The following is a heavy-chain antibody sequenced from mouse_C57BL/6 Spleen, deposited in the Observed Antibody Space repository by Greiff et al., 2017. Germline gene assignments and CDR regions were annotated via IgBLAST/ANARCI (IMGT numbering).Heavy chain of an antibody. Sequence: VQLQQSGAELVRPGSSVKLSCKASGYTFTSYWMHWVKQRPIQGLEWIGNIDPSDSETHYNQKFKDKATLTVDKSSSTAYMQLSSLTSEDSAVYYCARMGYYGSSYGAWFAYWGQGTLVTVSA. J-gene: IGHJ3*01. CDR3: ARMGYYGSSYGAWFAY. D-gene: IGHD1-1*01. CDR1: GYTFTSYW. V-gene: IGHV1-52*01. CDR2: IDPSDSET.